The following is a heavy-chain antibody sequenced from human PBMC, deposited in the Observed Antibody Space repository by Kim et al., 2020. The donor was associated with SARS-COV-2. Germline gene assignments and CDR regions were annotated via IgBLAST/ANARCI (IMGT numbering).Heavy chain of an antibody. CDR2: MNPNSGNT. CDR3: ASDSSASSGYHRPRNY. D-gene: IGHD3-22*01. CDR1: GYTFTSYD. J-gene: IGHJ4*02. V-gene: IGHV1-8*01. Sequence: ASVKVSCKASGYTFTSYDINWVRQATGQGLEWMGWMNPNSGNTVYAQNFQGRVTMTRNTSISTAYMELSSLRSEDTAVYYCASDSSASSGYHRPRNYWGQGTLVTVSS.